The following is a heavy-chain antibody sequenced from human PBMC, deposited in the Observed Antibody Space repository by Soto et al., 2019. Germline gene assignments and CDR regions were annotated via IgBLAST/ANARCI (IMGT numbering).Heavy chain of an antibody. D-gene: IGHD4-4*01. J-gene: IGHJ4*02. CDR3: ARDKDYMLDY. CDR1: GYTFTRNG. CDR2: ISTNSGNP. Sequence: QVQLVQSVAEVKEPGSSVKVSCKPSGYTFTRNGISWVRQAPGQGLEWVGWISTNSGNPDYAQNLQGRVAVTTDTSTNTAYLELRCLRSDDTAVYYCARDKDYMLDYWGQGTLVTVSS. V-gene: IGHV1-18*01.